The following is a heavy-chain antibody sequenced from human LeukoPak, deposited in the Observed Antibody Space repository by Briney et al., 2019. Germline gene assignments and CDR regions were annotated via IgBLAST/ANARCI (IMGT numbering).Heavy chain of an antibody. V-gene: IGHV4-59*12. CDR3: CGASNMIVLGN. Sequence: SETLSLTCTVSGGSISSYYWSWIRQPPGKGLEWIGYIYYSWSTNYNPSLKSRVTISVDTSKNQFSLKLTSVTVWDTAGDFRCGASNMIVLGNSGQRNPVTVSS. CDR2: IYYSWST. D-gene: IGHD3-22*01. J-gene: IGHJ4*02. CDR1: GGSISSYY.